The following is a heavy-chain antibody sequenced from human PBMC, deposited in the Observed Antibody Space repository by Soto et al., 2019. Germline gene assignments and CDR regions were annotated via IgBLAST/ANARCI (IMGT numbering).Heavy chain of an antibody. D-gene: IGHD1-1*01. V-gene: IGHV4-39*01. CDR2: IYYSGST. Sequence: ETLSLTCTVSGGSISSSSYYWGWIRQPPGKGLEWIGSIYYSGSTYYNPSLKSRVTISVDTSKNQFSLKLSSVTAADTAVYYCASQNNPYYYYGMDVWGQGTTVTVSS. CDR1: GGSISSSSYY. CDR3: ASQNNPYYYYGMDV. J-gene: IGHJ6*01.